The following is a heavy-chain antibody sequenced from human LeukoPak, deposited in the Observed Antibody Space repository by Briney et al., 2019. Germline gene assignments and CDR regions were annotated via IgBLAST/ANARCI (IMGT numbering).Heavy chain of an antibody. CDR1: GFTFSSYA. J-gene: IGHJ4*02. CDR3: AKDHISLRYFDWLPSFDY. V-gene: IGHV3-23*01. D-gene: IGHD3-9*01. Sequence: GGSLRLSCAAAGFTFSSYAMSWVRQAPGKGLEWVSAISGSGGSTYYADSVKRRFTISRDNSKNTLYLQMNSLRAADTAVYYCAKDHISLRYFDWLPSFDYWGQGTLVTVSS. CDR2: ISGSGGST.